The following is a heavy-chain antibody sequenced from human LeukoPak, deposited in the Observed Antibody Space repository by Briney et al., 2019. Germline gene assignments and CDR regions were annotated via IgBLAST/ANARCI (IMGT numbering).Heavy chain of an antibody. J-gene: IGHJ4*02. CDR1: GGSISSGDYY. V-gene: IGHV4-30-4*01. Sequence: SETLSLTCTVSGGSISSGDYYWSWIRQPPGKGLEWIGYIYYSGSTYYNPSLKSRVTMSVDTSKNQFSLKLSSVTAADTAVYYCASNYYDSSGYYFDYWGQGTLVTVSS. CDR3: ASNYYDSSGYYFDY. CDR2: IYYSGST. D-gene: IGHD3-22*01.